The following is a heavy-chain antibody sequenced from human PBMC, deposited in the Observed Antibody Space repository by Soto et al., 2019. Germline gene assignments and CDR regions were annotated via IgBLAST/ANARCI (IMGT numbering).Heavy chain of an antibody. CDR2: IIPILGIA. CDR1: GDTFSSYN. CDR3: ARGPYGDYVAATN. V-gene: IGHV1-69*02. Sequence: SVKVSCKASGDTFSSYNIRWVRQAPGQGLEWMGRIIPILGIANYAQKFQGRVTITADKSTSTAYMELSSLRAEDTAVYYCARGPYGDYVAATNWGQGTLVTVSS. J-gene: IGHJ4*02. D-gene: IGHD4-17*01.